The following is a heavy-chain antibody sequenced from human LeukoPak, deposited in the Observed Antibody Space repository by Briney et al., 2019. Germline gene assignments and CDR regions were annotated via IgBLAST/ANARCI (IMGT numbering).Heavy chain of an antibody. Sequence: SETLSLTCTVSGGSISSSSYYWGWIRQPPGKGLEWIGYISYTGSTTYNSSLKSRVTISLDTSQNQFSLKLTSVTPADTAVYYCARDPRSFISSGYRCFDYWGQGTLVTVSS. D-gene: IGHD3-22*01. J-gene: IGHJ4*02. CDR1: GGSISSSSYY. CDR2: ISYTGST. V-gene: IGHV4-61*01. CDR3: ARDPRSFISSGYRCFDY.